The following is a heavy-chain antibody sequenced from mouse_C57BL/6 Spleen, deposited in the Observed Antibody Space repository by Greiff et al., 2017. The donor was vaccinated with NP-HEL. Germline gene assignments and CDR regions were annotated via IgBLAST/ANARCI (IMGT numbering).Heavy chain of an antibody. CDR2: IYPGSGST. V-gene: IGHV1-55*01. Sequence: VQLQQPGAELVKPGASVKMSCKASGYTFTSYWITWVKQRPGQGLEWIGDIYPGSGSTNYNEKFKSKATLTVDTSSSTAYMQLSSLTSEDSAVYYGARGGYGYGTNWDENYWGQGTTLTVSS. CDR1: GYTFTSYW. CDR3: ARGGYGYGTNWDENY. D-gene: IGHD4-1*01. J-gene: IGHJ2*01.